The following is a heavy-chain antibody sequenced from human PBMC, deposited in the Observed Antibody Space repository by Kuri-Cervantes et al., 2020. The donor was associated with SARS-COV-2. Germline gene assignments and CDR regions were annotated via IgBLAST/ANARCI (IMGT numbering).Heavy chain of an antibody. J-gene: IGHJ5*02. D-gene: IGHD4-17*01. CDR2: ISSNGGST. Sequence: GGSLRLSCAASGFTFSSYAMHWVRQAPGKGLEYVSAISSNGGSTYYANSVKGRFTISRDKSKNTLFLQMNSLRAEDTAVYYCATAYYDYADYVPYHWGQGTLVTVSS. CDR1: GFTFSSYA. CDR3: ATAYYDYADYVPYH. V-gene: IGHV3-64*01.